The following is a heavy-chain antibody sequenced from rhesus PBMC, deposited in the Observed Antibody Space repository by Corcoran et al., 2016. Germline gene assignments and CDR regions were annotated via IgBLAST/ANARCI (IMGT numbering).Heavy chain of an antibody. CDR1: GGSISSNY. CDR2: ISGSGGST. Sequence: QLQLQESGPGLVKPSETLSLTCAVSGGSISSNYWSWIRPPPGKGLEWIGRISGSGGSTDYNPSLKSRVTISTDTSKNQFSLKLSSVTAADTAVYYCAREDPFRTIFGLVITYGLDSWGQGVVVTVSS. J-gene: IGHJ6*01. V-gene: IGHV4-173*01. D-gene: IGHD3-3*01. CDR3: AREDPFRTIFGLVITYGLDS.